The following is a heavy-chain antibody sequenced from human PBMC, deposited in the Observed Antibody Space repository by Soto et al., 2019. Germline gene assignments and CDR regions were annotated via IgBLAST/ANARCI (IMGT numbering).Heavy chain of an antibody. Sequence: GGSLRLSFSASVFPFSNYAMSWVRPAPGKGLEWVSALPERGSSPYYADSVKGRFTISRDNSKNSLYLQMNSLRAEDTAVYYCAKMTSGSYGRNYGMDGWGQGNTVTVSS. CDR1: VFPFSNYA. D-gene: IGHD5-18*01. J-gene: IGHJ6*02. CDR2: LPERGSSP. V-gene: IGHV3-23*01. CDR3: AKMTSGSYGRNYGMDG.